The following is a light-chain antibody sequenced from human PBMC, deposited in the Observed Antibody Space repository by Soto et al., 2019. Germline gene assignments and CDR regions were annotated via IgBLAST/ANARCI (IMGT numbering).Light chain of an antibody. J-gene: IGLJ2*01. CDR2: DVS. Sequence: QSALTQPRSVSGSPGQSVTISCTGTSSDVGGYNYAPWYQQHPGKAPKPMIYDVSKRPSGVPDRFSGSKSGNTASLTISGLQAEDEADYYCCSYAGSYTVVFGGGTKLTVL. CDR1: SSDVGGYNY. V-gene: IGLV2-11*01. CDR3: CSYAGSYTVV.